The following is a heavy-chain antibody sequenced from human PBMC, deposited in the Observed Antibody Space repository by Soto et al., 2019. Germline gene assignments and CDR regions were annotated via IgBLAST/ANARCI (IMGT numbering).Heavy chain of an antibody. CDR3: TTTLVTRRGSHPNGMDV. D-gene: IGHD1-26*01. Sequence: EVQLVESGGGLVKPGGSLRLSCAASGFTFSNAWMNWVRQAPGKGLEWVGRIKSKTDGGTTDYAAPVKGRFTISRDYSKNTLYLQMNSLKTEDTAVYYCTTTLVTRRGSHPNGMDVWGQGTTVTVSS. CDR1: GFTFSNAW. V-gene: IGHV3-15*07. J-gene: IGHJ6*02. CDR2: IKSKTDGGTT.